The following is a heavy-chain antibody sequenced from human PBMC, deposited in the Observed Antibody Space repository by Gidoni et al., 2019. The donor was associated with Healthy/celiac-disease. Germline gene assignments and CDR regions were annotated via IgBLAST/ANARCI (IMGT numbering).Heavy chain of an antibody. CDR3: ARVGRGCSGGSCYPSLPLFDY. D-gene: IGHD2-15*01. J-gene: IGHJ4*02. CDR1: GGSFSGYY. Sequence: QEQLQQWGAGLLKPSETLSLTCAVYGGSFSGYYWSWIRQPPGKGLEWIGEINHSGSTNYNPSLKSRVTISVDTSKNQFSLKLSSVTAADTAVYYCARVGRGCSGGSCYPSLPLFDYWGQGTLVTVSS. CDR2: INHSGST. V-gene: IGHV4-34*01.